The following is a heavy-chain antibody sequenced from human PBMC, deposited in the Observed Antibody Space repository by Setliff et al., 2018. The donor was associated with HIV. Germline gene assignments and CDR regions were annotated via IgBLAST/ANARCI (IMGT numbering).Heavy chain of an antibody. CDR2: VSAHNGIT. D-gene: IGHD3-10*01. CDR1: GYPFTNFG. J-gene: IGHJ4*02. CDR3: ARDGMVRGVRRKLDY. V-gene: IGHV1-18*01. Sequence: ASVKVSCKASGYPFTNFGISWVRQAPGQGLEWMGWVSAHNGITNYAKKFQGRVTMTTDTSTSTAYMDLRSLGSDDTAVYYCARDGMVRGVRRKLDYWGRGTLVTVSS.